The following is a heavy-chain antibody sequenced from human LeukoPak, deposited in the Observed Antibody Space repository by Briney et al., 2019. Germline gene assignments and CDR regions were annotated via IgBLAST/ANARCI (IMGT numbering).Heavy chain of an antibody. Sequence: PGGSLRLSCAASGFTFSSYDMSWVRQAPGKGLEWVSGVSGSGGSGNYADSVKGRFTISRDNSEKTLYLQMNSLRAEDTAVYFCARDRRMRVRGYGKTGTTALDYWGQGTLVTVSS. J-gene: IGHJ4*02. D-gene: IGHD1-7*01. CDR2: VSGSGGSG. CDR1: GFTFSSYD. V-gene: IGHV3-23*01. CDR3: ARDRRMRVRGYGKTGTTALDY.